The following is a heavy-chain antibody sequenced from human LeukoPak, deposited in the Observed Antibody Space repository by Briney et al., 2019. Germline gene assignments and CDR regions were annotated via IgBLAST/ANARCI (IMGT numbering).Heavy chain of an antibody. CDR3: ARGGHCSGGSCYSPFYYGMDV. V-gene: IGHV4-59*01. D-gene: IGHD2-15*01. CDR2: IYYSGST. CDR1: GGSIGSYY. J-gene: IGHJ6*02. Sequence: SETLSLTCTVSGGSIGSYYWSWIRQPPGKGLEWIGYIYYSGSTNYNPSLKSRVTISVDTSKNQFSLKLSSVTAADTAVYYCARGGHCSGGSCYSPFYYGMDVWGQGTTATVSS.